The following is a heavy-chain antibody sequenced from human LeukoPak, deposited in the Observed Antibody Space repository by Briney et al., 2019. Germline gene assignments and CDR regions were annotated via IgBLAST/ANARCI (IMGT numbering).Heavy chain of an antibody. Sequence: PGGSLRLSCAASGFTFNSYGMSWVRQAPGKGLEWVSSISGSGGSTYYADSVKGRFTISRDNSKNTLYLQMNSLRAEDTAVYYCAKHYYYDSGSYYKGYLFDYWGQGTLVTVSS. V-gene: IGHV3-23*01. J-gene: IGHJ4*02. CDR1: GFTFNSYG. CDR3: AKHYYYDSGSYYKGYLFDY. D-gene: IGHD3-10*01. CDR2: ISGSGGST.